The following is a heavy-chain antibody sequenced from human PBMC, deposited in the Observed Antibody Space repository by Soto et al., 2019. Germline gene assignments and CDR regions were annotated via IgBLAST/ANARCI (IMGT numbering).Heavy chain of an antibody. CDR1: GFTFSSYG. V-gene: IGHV3-30*18. CDR2: ISYDGSNK. Sequence: GGSLRLSCAASGFTFSSYGMHWVRQAPGKGLEWVAVISYDGSNKYYADSVKGRFTISRDNSKNTLYLQMNSLRAEDTAVYYCAKAAHRLLDYWGQGTLVTVSS. CDR3: AKAAHRLLDY. J-gene: IGHJ4*02.